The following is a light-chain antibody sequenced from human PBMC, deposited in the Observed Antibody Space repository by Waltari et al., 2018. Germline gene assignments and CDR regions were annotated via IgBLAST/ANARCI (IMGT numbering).Light chain of an antibody. Sequence: QSALPQPASVYGSPGQSITISCPGTNRDLGSYTLVSWYQQHPGKAPKFMIYEVSKRPSGVSNRFSGSKSGNTASLTISEIQAEDEADYYCCSYAGGGTFVFGTGTKVTVL. CDR1: NRDLGSYTL. CDR3: CSYAGGGTFV. V-gene: IGLV2-23*02. CDR2: EVS. J-gene: IGLJ1*01.